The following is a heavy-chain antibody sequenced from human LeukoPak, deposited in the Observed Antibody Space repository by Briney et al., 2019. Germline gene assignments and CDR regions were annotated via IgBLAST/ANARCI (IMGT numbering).Heavy chain of an antibody. CDR3: ARVDYDLVADVYYFDY. Sequence: ASVKVSCKASGYTFTGYYMHWVRQAPGQGLEWMGRINPNSGGTNYAQKFQGRVTMTRDTSISTVYMELSRLRSDDTAVYYCARVDYDLVADVYYFDYWGQGTLVTVSS. J-gene: IGHJ4*02. CDR1: GYTFTGYY. V-gene: IGHV1-2*06. D-gene: IGHD3-3*01. CDR2: INPNSGGT.